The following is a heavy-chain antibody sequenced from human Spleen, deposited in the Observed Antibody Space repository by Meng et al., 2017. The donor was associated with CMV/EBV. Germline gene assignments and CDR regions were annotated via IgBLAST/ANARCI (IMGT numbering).Heavy chain of an antibody. CDR2: VSSGGTFV. J-gene: IGHJ6*02. Sequence: RGSLRLSCAASGFTLSVFEMYWVRQAPGKGLECVSSVSSGGTFVFYADSAKGRFTTSRDNAKNSVHLQMNRLRAEDTAVYYCARAASGTYKGMDVWGQGTTVTVSS. D-gene: IGHD1-26*01. CDR3: ARAASGTYKGMDV. V-gene: IGHV3-21*01. CDR1: GFTLSVFE.